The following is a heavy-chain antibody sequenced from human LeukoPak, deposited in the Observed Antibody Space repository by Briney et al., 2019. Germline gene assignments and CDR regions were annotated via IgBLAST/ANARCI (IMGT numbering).Heavy chain of an antibody. CDR3: ARDGGGSGYFDY. Sequence: TGGSLRLSCAASGFTFNHYDMNWVRQAPGKGLEWVSSISEFGGTKFYADSVKGRFTISRDSSKNTLYLQMNSLRAEDTAVYYCARDGGGSGYFDYWGQGTLVTVSS. CDR1: GFTFNHYD. CDR2: ISEFGGTK. V-gene: IGHV3-23*01. D-gene: IGHD2-15*01. J-gene: IGHJ4*02.